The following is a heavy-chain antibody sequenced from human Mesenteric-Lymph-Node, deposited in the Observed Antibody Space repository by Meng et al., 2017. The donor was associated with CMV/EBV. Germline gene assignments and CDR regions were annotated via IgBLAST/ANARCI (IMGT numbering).Heavy chain of an antibody. CDR3: ARGPLTAYDY. CDR1: GFTFSSYE. V-gene: IGHV3-48*03. J-gene: IGHJ4*02. CDR2: ISSSTI. Sequence: GGSLRLSCAASGFTFSSYEMNWVRQAPGKGLEWASYISSSTIYYADSMKGRFTTSRDNAKNSLYLQMNSLRAEDTAVYYCARGPLTAYDYWGQGTLVTVSS. D-gene: IGHD5-18*01.